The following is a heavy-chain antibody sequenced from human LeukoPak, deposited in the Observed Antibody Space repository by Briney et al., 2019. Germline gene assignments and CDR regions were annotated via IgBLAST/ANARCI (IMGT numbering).Heavy chain of an antibody. D-gene: IGHD3-10*01. J-gene: IGHJ4*02. Sequence: SVKVSCKASGGTFSSYTISWVRQAPGQGLEWMGRIIPILGIANYAQKFQGRVTITADKSTSTAYMELSSLRSEDTAVYYCARDSYGSGSYSDYWGQGTLVTVSS. CDR2: IIPILGIA. CDR3: ARDSYGSGSYSDY. CDR1: GGTFSSYT. V-gene: IGHV1-69*02.